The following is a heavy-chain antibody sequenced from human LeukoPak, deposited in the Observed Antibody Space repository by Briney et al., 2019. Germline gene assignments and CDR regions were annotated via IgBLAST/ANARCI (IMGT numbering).Heavy chain of an antibody. D-gene: IGHD6-19*01. V-gene: IGHV4-59*01. Sequence: SETLSLTCTVSGGSISSYYWSWIRQPPGKGLEWIGYIYYSGSTNYNPSLKSRVTISVDTSKNQFSLKLSSVTAADTAVYYCARGSRGAVAGTVPLLWFDPWGQGTLGTVSS. CDR2: IYYSGST. CDR3: ARGSRGAVAGTVPLLWFDP. J-gene: IGHJ5*02. CDR1: GGSISSYY.